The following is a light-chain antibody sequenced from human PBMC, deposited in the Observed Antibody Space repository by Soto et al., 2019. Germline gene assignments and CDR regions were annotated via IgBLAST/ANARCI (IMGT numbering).Light chain of an antibody. CDR3: NSYTSKSTGV. J-gene: IGLJ1*01. V-gene: IGLV2-14*01. CDR2: EVS. Sequence: QSALTQPASVSGSRGQSITISCTGTSSDVGGYNYVSGYQQHPGKAPKLIIYEVSNRPSGVSNRFSGSKSGNTASLTISGLQAEDEADYYCNSYTSKSTGVFGTGTKVTVL. CDR1: SSDVGGYNY.